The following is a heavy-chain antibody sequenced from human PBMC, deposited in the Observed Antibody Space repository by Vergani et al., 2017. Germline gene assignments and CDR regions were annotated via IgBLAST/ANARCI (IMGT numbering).Heavy chain of an antibody. J-gene: IGHJ4*02. Sequence: EVQLLESGGGLVQPGGSLRLSCAASGFTFSSYAMSWVRQAPGKGLGWVSAISGSGGSTYYADSVKGRFTISRDNSKNTLSLQMNSLRAEDTAVYYCAKMGGNDILTGPHNWGQGTLVTVSS. D-gene: IGHD3-9*01. CDR3: AKMGGNDILTGPHN. CDR2: ISGSGGST. CDR1: GFTFSSYA. V-gene: IGHV3-23*01.